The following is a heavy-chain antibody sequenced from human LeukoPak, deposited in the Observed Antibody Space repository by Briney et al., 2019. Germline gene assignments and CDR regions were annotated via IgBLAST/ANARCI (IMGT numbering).Heavy chain of an antibody. V-gene: IGHV6-1*01. CDR2: TYYRSKWNN. CDR1: GDSVSSNSAT. Sequence: SQTLSLTCAISGDSVSSNSATWNWIRQSPSRGLEWLGRTYYRSKWNNEYAVSVKSRISINPDTSKNQLSLQLNSVTPEDTAVYYCARAMRYSGYDSVASAARSIYYFDYWGQETLVTVSS. J-gene: IGHJ4*02. D-gene: IGHD5-12*01. CDR3: ARAMRYSGYDSVASAARSIYYFDY.